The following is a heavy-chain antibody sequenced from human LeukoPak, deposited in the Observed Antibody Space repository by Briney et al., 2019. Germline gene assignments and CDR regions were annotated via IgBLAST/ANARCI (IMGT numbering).Heavy chain of an antibody. Sequence: SGTLSLTCTVSGGSLSSSSYFWGWIRQPPGKGLEWIGSIFYSGSTYYNPSLNSRVTISIDTSKNQFSLRLSSVTAADTAVYYCARQMNTVTADYWGQGTLVTVSS. V-gene: IGHV4-39*01. D-gene: IGHD4-17*01. J-gene: IGHJ4*02. CDR3: ARQMNTVTADY. CDR1: GGSLSSSSYF. CDR2: IFYSGST.